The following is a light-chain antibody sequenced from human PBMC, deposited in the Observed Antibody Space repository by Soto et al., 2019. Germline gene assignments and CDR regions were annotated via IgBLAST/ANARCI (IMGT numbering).Light chain of an antibody. Sequence: DIVMTQSPDSLAVSLGERATINCKSSQSVLHSSNNKNYLAWYQQKSGQPPNLLISWASTRESGVPDRFSASGSGTDFTLTISSLQAEDAAVYYCQQYYRIPRTFGQGTKVDIK. J-gene: IGKJ1*01. CDR1: QSVLHSSNNKNY. CDR2: WAS. CDR3: QQYYRIPRT. V-gene: IGKV4-1*01.